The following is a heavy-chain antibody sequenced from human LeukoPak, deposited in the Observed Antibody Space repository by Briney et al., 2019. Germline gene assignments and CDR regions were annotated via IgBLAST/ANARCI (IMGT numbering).Heavy chain of an antibody. CDR1: GYSFTSYW. V-gene: IGHV5-51*01. D-gene: IGHD5-18*01. CDR2: IYPGDSDT. J-gene: IGHJ4*02. CDR3: ARPEDSYDSPYDY. Sequence: GESLKISSKGSGYSFTSYWIGWVRQMPGKGLEWMGIIYPGDSDTRYSPSFQGQVTISADKSISTAYLQWSSLKASDTAMYFCARPEDSYDSPYDYWGQGTLVTVSS.